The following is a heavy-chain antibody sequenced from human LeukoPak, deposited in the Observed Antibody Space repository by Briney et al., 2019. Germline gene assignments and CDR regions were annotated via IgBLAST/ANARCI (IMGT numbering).Heavy chain of an antibody. D-gene: IGHD3-22*01. V-gene: IGHV3-11*04. J-gene: IGHJ3*02. CDR1: GFTFSDYY. CDR3: ARGVYYYGSSGPAAFDI. Sequence: GGSLRLSCAASGFTFSDYYMSWIRQAPGKGLEWVSYISSSGSTIHYADSGKGRFTISRDNAKNSLYLQMNSLRAEDTAVYYCARGVYYYGSSGPAAFDIWGQGTMVTVSS. CDR2: ISSSGSTI.